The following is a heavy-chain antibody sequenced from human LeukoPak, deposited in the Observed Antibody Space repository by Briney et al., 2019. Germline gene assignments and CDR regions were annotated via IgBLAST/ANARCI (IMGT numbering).Heavy chain of an antibody. CDR3: ASGLPGRFYSSSSWFDP. CDR2: INHSGST. Sequence: SETLSLTCAVYGGSFSGYYWSWIRQPPGKGLEWIGEINHSGSTNYNPSLKSRVTISVDTSKNQFSLKLSSVTATDTAVYYCASGLPGRFYSSSSWFDPWGQGTLVTVSS. D-gene: IGHD6-6*01. V-gene: IGHV4-34*01. J-gene: IGHJ5*02. CDR1: GGSFSGYY.